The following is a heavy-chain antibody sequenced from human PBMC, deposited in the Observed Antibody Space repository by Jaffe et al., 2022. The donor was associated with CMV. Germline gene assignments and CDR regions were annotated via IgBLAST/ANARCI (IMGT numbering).Heavy chain of an antibody. Sequence: QVQLQQWGAGLLKPSETLSLTCAVYGGSFSGYYWSWIRQPPGKGLEWIGEINHSGSTNYNPSLKSRVTISVDTSKNQFSLKLSSVTAADTAVYYCARVKRQLVPERPFDYWGQGTLVTVSS. J-gene: IGHJ4*02. D-gene: IGHD6-6*01. CDR3: ARVKRQLVPERPFDY. CDR2: INHSGST. V-gene: IGHV4-34*01. CDR1: GGSFSGYY.